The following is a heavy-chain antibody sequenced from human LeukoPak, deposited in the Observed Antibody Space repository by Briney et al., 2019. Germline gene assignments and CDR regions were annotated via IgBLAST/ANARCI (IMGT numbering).Heavy chain of an antibody. CDR1: GYTFSGYY. V-gene: IGHV1-2*02. J-gene: IGHJ4*02. D-gene: IGHD3-9*01. Sequence: ASEKVSCKASGYTFSGYYIHWIRQAPLHRVERMGWINPKNGDTKYAQTVHGRVTMTRDPSIRTAYMELSGLRYDDTALYYCARDSNYYDSTDYLDHWGQG. CDR3: ARDSNYYDSTDYLDH. CDR2: INPKNGDT.